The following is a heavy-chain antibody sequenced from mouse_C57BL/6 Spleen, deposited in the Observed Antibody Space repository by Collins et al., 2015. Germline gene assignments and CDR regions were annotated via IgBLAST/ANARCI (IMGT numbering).Heavy chain of an antibody. D-gene: IGHD2-5*01. Sequence: QVQLQQPGAELVKPGASVKLSCKASGYTFTSYWMHWVKQRPGQGLEWIGMIHPNSGSTNYNEKFKSKATLTVDKSSSTAYMQLSSLTSEDSAVYYCARSGGYSNYVSSHWYFDVWGTGTTVTVSS. J-gene: IGHJ1*03. V-gene: IGHV1-64*01. CDR2: IHPNSGST. CDR3: ARSGGYSNYVSSHWYFDV. CDR1: GYTFTSYW.